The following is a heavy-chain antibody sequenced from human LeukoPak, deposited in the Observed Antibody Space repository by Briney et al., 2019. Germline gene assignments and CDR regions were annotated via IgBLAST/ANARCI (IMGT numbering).Heavy chain of an antibody. D-gene: IGHD4-23*01. CDR2: ISGSGGNT. V-gene: IGHV3-23*01. Sequence: GGSLRLSCAASGFTFSSYAMSWVRQAPGKGLEWVSGISGSGGNTYSADSVKGRFTISRDNTNSTLYLHMNSLRAEDTAVYYCAKDLTAVITKLYFDYWGQGTLVTVSS. J-gene: IGHJ4*02. CDR3: AKDLTAVITKLYFDY. CDR1: GFTFSSYA.